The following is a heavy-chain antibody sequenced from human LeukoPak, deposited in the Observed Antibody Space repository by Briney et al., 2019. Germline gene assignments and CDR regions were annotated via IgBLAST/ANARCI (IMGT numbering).Heavy chain of an antibody. V-gene: IGHV3-23*01. CDR2: ISGSGGST. D-gene: IGHD3-10*01. CDR3: ASLLAGGGAIWFGALSGYYFGY. J-gene: IGHJ4*02. CDR1: GFTFSSYA. Sequence: PGGSLRLSCAASGFTFSSYAMSWVRQAPGKGLEWVSAISGSGGSTYYADSVKGRFTISRDNSKNTLYLQMNSLRAEDTAVYYCASLLAGGGAIWFGALSGYYFGYWGQGTLVTVSS.